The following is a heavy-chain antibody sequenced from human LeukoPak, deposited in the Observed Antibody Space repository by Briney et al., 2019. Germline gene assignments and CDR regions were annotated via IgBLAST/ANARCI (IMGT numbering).Heavy chain of an antibody. V-gene: IGHV3-66*01. CDR2: IYSGGST. CDR1: GFTVSSNY. Sequence: GGSLGLSCAASGFTVSSNYMSWVRQAPGKGLEWVSVIYSGGSTYYADSVKGRFTISRDNSKNTLYLQMNSLRAEDTAVYYCARAGFNYWGQGTLVTVSS. J-gene: IGHJ4*02. CDR3: ARAGFNY.